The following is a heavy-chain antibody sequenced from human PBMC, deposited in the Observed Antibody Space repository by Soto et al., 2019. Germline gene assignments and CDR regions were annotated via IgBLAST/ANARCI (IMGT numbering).Heavy chain of an antibody. CDR2: IYYSGST. V-gene: IGHV4-39*07. D-gene: IGHD3-10*01. J-gene: IGHJ4*02. CDR1: DGSISSSSYC. CDR3: ARVVGSSGDYFDY. Sequence: TLCLTWTVADGSISSSSYCRGWIRQPPGKGLEWIGSIYYSGSTYYNPSLKSRVTISVDTSKNQFSLKLSSVTAADTAVYYCARVVGSSGDYFDYWGQGTLVTVS.